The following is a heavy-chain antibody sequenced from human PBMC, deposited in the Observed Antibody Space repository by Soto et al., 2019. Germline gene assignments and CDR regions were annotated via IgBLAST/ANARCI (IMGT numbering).Heavy chain of an antibody. D-gene: IGHD4-17*01. CDR2: IWYDGSNT. CDR3: ARADYGRTYGDY. Sequence: QVQLVESGGGVVQPGRSLRLSCAASGFTVSSYGMHWVRQSPGKGLVWVAVIWYDGSNTYYADSVKGRFTISRDNSKNTLYLQMNSLRAEDTDVYYCARADYGRTYGDYWGQGTLVTVSS. CDR1: GFTVSSYG. V-gene: IGHV3-33*01. J-gene: IGHJ4*02.